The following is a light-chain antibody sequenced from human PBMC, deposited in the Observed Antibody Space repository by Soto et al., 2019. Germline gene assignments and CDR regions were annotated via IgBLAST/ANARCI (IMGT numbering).Light chain of an antibody. CDR1: SSDVGGYNY. J-gene: IGLJ1*01. CDR3: SSYAGSNNV. CDR2: EVT. V-gene: IGLV2-8*01. Sequence: QSVLTQPPSASGSPGQSVTISCTGNSSDVGGYNYVSWYQQHPGKAPQLIIYEVTKRPSGVPDRFSGSKSGNTASLTVSGLQAEDEADYYCSSYAGSNNVFGTGTKVTVL.